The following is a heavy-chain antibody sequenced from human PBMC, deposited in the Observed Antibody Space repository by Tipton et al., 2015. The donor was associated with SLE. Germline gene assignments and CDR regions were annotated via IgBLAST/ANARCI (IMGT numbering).Heavy chain of an antibody. J-gene: IGHJ4*02. CDR2: IYYSGST. D-gene: IGHD6-13*01. Sequence: TLSLTCTVSGGSISSYYWSWIRQPPGKGLEWIGYIYYSGSTNYNPSLKSRVTISVDTSKNQFSLKLSSVTAADTAVYYCARRGSSSWPWDYWGQGTLVTVSS. V-gene: IGHV4-59*08. CDR1: GGSISSYY. CDR3: ARRGSSSWPWDY.